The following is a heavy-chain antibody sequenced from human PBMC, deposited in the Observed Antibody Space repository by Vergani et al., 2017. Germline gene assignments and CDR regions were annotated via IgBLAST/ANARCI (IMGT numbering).Heavy chain of an antibody. J-gene: IGHJ6*02. CDR3: ARDEAVVPAAIYYYGMDV. V-gene: IGHV1-18*01. D-gene: IGHD2-2*02. CDR1: GGTFSSYA. Sequence: QVQLVQSGAEVKKPGSSVKVSCKASGGTFSSYAISWVRQAPGQGLEWMGWISAYNGNTNYAQKLQGRVTMTTDTSTSTAYMELRSLRYDDTAVYYCARDEAVVPAAIYYYGMDVWGQGTTVTVSS. CDR2: ISAYNGNT.